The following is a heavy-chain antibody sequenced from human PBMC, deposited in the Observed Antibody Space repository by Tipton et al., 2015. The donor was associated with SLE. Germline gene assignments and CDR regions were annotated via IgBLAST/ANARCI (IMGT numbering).Heavy chain of an antibody. Sequence: TLSLTCAVYGGSFSGYYWSWIRQPPGKGLEWIGEINHSGSTNYNPSLKSRVTISVDTSKNQFSLKLSSVTAADTAVYYCAREELADFYYYGMDVWGLGTTVTVSS. J-gene: IGHJ6*02. V-gene: IGHV4-34*01. CDR3: AREELADFYYYGMDV. CDR1: GGSFSGYY. CDR2: INHSGST. D-gene: IGHD1-26*01.